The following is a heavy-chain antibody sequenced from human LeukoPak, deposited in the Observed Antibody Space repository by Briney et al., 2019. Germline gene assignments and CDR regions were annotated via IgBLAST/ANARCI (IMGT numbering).Heavy chain of an antibody. D-gene: IGHD3-3*01. V-gene: IGHV3-48*04. CDR1: GFTFSSYS. J-gene: IGHJ6*02. Sequence: GGSLRLSCAASGFTFSSYSMNWVRQAPGEGLEWVSYISSSSSTIYYADSVKGRFTISRDNAKNSLYLQMNSLRVEDTAVYYCARDTNREQDIWGQGTTVTVSS. CDR2: ISSSSSTI. CDR3: ARDTNREQDI.